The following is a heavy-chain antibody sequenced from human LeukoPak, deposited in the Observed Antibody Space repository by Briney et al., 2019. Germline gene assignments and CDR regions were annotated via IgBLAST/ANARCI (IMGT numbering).Heavy chain of an antibody. V-gene: IGHV1-18*01. CDR3: ATGPIYYYDSSGYSVY. CDR1: GYTFTSYG. J-gene: IGHJ4*02. Sequence: ASVKVSCKASGYTFTSYGISWVRQAPGQGLEWMGWISAYNGNTNYAQKLQGRVTMTTDTSTSTAYMELRSLRSDDTAVYYCATGPIYYYDSSGYSVYWGQGTLVTVSS. D-gene: IGHD3-22*01. CDR2: ISAYNGNT.